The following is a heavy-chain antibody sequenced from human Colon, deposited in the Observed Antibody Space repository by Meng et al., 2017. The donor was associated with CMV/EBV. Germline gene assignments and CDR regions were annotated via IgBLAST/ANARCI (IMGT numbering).Heavy chain of an antibody. V-gene: IGHV3-30-3*01. D-gene: IGHD3-3*01. CDR3: AREQTYYDFWSGIDY. CDR2: ISYDGSNK. Sequence: GESLKISRAASGFTFSSYAMHWVRQAPGKGLEWVAVISYDGSNKYYADSVKGRFTISRDNSKNTLYLQMNSLRAEDTAVYYCAREQTYYDFWSGIDYWGQGTLVTVSS. J-gene: IGHJ4*02. CDR1: GFTFSSYA.